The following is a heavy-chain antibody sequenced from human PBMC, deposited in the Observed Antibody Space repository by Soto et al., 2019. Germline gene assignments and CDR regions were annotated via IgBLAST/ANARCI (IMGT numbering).Heavy chain of an antibody. D-gene: IGHD2-8*02. Sequence: PSETLSLTCAVHGVSFVGYYWTWIRQPPGTGLEWIGEINHSGSTNYNPSLKSRVTISVDTSKNQFSLKLTSVTAADTAVYYCARDKITGLFDYWGQGTLVTVS. V-gene: IGHV4-34*01. CDR3: ARDKITGLFDY. CDR1: GVSFVGYY. J-gene: IGHJ4*02. CDR2: INHSGST.